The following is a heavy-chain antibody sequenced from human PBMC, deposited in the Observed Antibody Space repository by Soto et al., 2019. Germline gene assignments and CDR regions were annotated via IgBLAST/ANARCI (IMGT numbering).Heavy chain of an antibody. Sequence: SQTLSLTCAISGDSVSSNSAAWNWIRQSPSRGLEWLGRTYYRSKWYNDYAVSVKSRITINPDTSKNQFSLQLNSVTPEDTAVYYCARDGMVRGVIAPSYDYGMDVWGQGTTVTSP. V-gene: IGHV6-1*01. J-gene: IGHJ6*02. CDR1: GDSVSSNSAA. CDR2: TYYRSKWYN. D-gene: IGHD3-10*01. CDR3: ARDGMVRGVIAPSYDYGMDV.